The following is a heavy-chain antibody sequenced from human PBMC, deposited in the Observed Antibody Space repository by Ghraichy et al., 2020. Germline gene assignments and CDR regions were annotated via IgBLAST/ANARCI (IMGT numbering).Heavy chain of an antibody. D-gene: IGHD3-9*01. V-gene: IGHV1-69*13. CDR3: ARGGTYYDILTGYLWYDYFDY. J-gene: IGHJ4*02. CDR2: IIPIFGTA. Sequence: SVKVSCKASGGTFSSYAISWVRQAPGQGLEWMGGIIPIFGTANYAQKFQGRVTITADESTSTAYMELSSLRSEDTAVYYCARGGTYYDILTGYLWYDYFDYWGQGNLVTVSS. CDR1: GGTFSSYA.